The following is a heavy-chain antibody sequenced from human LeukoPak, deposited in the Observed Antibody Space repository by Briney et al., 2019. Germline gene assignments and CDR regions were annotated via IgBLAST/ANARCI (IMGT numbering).Heavy chain of an antibody. J-gene: IGHJ4*02. CDR2: INHSGST. Sequence: PSETLTLTCAVSGYSISSGYYWGWIRQPPGKGLEWIGEINHSGSTNYNPSLKSRVTISVDTSKNQFSLKLSSVTAADTAVYYCARGNGFDYWGQGTLVTVSS. CDR3: ARGNGFDY. CDR1: GYSISSGYY. V-gene: IGHV4-38-2*01. D-gene: IGHD2-8*01.